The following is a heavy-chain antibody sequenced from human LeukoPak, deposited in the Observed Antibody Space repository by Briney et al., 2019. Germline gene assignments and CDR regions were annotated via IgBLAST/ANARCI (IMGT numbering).Heavy chain of an antibody. CDR3: ARGYCSSTSCYRPYYYYGMDV. CDR2: INAGNGNT. V-gene: IGHV1-3*01. Sequence: ASVKVSCKASGYTFTSYAMHWVRQAPGQRLEWMGWINAGNGNTKYSQKFQGRVTIIRDTSASTAYMELSSLRSEDTAVYYCARGYCSSTSCYRPYYYYGMDVWGQGTTVTVSS. CDR1: GYTFTSYA. D-gene: IGHD2-2*02. J-gene: IGHJ6*02.